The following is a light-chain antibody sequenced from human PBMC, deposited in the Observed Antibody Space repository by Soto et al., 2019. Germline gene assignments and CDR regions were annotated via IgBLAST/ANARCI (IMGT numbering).Light chain of an antibody. CDR1: NIGSKS. CDR3: QVWDSSSDPYV. J-gene: IGLJ1*01. Sequence: SYELTQPPSVSVAPGKTARITCGGNNIGSKSVHWYQQKPGQAPVLVIYYDNDRPSGIPERFSGSNSGNTATLTISRVEAGDEADYYCQVWDSSSDPYVFGTGTKVTVL. CDR2: YDN. V-gene: IGLV3-21*04.